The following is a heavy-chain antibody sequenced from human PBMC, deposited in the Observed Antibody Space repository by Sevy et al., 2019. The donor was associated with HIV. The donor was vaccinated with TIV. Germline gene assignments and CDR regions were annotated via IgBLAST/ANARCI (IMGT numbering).Heavy chain of an antibody. CDR3: AGQSSDCTRCAFY. CDR2: IYNSGRT. D-gene: IGHD6-19*01. V-gene: IGHV3-66*04. J-gene: IGHJ4*02. CDR1: EFPVSSNN. Sequence: GGSLRLSCAASEFPVSSNNMTWVRQAPGKGLEWVSLIYNSGRTYYADSVKGRFTISRDNSKNSLYLQMDSLRPEDTAVYYCAGQSSDCTRCAFYWGLGSLVTVSS.